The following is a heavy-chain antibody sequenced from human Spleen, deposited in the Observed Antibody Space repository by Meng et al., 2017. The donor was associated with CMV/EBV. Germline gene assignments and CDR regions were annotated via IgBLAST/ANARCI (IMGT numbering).Heavy chain of an antibody. CDR2: IYSGGST. CDR1: GFTVSSNY. CDR3: AKAGDGIIGDWYFDL. D-gene: IGHD3-10*01. V-gene: IGHV3-53*01. J-gene: IGHJ2*01. Sequence: GESLKISCAASGFTVSSNYMSWVRQAPGKGLEWVSVIYSGGSTYYADSVKGRFTISRDNSKNTLYLQMNSLRAEDTAVYYCAKAGDGIIGDWYFDLWGRGTPVTVSS.